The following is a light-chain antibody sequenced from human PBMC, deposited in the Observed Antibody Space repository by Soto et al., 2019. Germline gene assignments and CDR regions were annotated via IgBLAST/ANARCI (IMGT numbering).Light chain of an antibody. CDR2: DVS. Sequence: QYALTQPASVSGSPGQSITISCTGTSSDVGAYNYDSWYQQYPGEAPKVIIYDVSHRPAGVSNRCSGSKSGNTASLTISGLQTQDEADYYCSSYTRATTYVVGTGTKVTVL. J-gene: IGLJ1*01. CDR1: SSDVGAYNY. CDR3: SSYTRATTYV. V-gene: IGLV2-14*01.